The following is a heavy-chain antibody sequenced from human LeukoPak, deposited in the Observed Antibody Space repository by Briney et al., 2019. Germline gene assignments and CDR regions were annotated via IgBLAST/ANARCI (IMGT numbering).Heavy chain of an antibody. CDR1: GYTFTGYY. CDR2: INPNSGGT. CDR3: AREGDYHAKGAFDI. J-gene: IGHJ3*02. Sequence: GASVKVSCKASGYTFTGYYMHWVRQAPGQGLEWMGWINPNSGGTNYAQKLQGRVTMTTDTSTSTAYMELRSLRSDDTAVYYCAREGDYHAKGAFDIWGQGTMVTVSS. D-gene: IGHD4-17*01. V-gene: IGHV1-2*02.